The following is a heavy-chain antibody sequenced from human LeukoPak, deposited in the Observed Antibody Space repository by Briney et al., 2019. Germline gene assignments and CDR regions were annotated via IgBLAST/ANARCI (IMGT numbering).Heavy chain of an antibody. D-gene: IGHD6-19*01. J-gene: IGHJ5*02. V-gene: IGHV1-69*13. CDR2: IIPIFGTA. CDR3: ARDPSSGWYNWFDP. Sequence: ASVKVSCKASGGTFSIYAISWVRQAPGQGLEWMGGIIPIFGTANYAQKFQGRVTITADESTSTAYMELSSLRSEDTAVYYRARDPSSGWYNWFDPWGQGTLVTVSS. CDR1: GGTFSIYA.